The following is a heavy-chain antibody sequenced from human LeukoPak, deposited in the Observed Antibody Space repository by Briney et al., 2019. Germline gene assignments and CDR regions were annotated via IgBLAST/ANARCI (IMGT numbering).Heavy chain of an antibody. D-gene: IGHD2-2*02. CDR2: IRYDGTNQ. CDR3: ARWGRDIVVVPAAIGAAEKNAFDI. J-gene: IGHJ3*02. V-gene: IGHV3-30*02. Sequence: PGGSLRLSCAASGFTFSTYGMHWVRQAPGKGLEWVAFIRYDGTNQYYADSVKGRFTISRDNSKNTLYLQMNSLRAEDTAVYYCARWGRDIVVVPAAIGAAEKNAFDIWGQGTMVTVSS. CDR1: GFTFSTYG.